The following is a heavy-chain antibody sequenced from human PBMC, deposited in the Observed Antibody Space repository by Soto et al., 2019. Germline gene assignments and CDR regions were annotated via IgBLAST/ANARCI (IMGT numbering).Heavy chain of an antibody. CDR1: GFTFSSYA. Sequence: QVQLVESGGGVVQPGRSLRLSCAASGFTFSSYAMHWVRQAPGKGLEWVAVISYDGSNKYYADSVKGRFTISRDNSKNTLYLQMNSLRAGDTAVYYCARDGRFDQYYFDYWGQGTLVTVSS. J-gene: IGHJ4*02. D-gene: IGHD2-2*01. CDR2: ISYDGSNK. CDR3: ARDGRFDQYYFDY. V-gene: IGHV3-30-3*01.